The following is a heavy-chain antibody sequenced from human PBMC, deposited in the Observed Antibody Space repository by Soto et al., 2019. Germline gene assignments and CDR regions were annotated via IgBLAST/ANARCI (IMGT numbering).Heavy chain of an antibody. Sequence: GGSLRLSCAASGFTFSSYWIHWVRQAPGKVLVWVSRINIDGSSTSYADSVKGRFTISRDNAKNTLYLQMNSLRAEDTAVYYCARAGSIVGMDVWGQGTTVTVSS. CDR1: GFTFSSYW. V-gene: IGHV3-74*01. CDR3: ARAGSIVGMDV. CDR2: INIDGSST. D-gene: IGHD2-15*01. J-gene: IGHJ6*02.